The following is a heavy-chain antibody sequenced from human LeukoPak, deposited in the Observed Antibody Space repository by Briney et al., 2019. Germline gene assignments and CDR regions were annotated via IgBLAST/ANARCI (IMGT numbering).Heavy chain of an antibody. J-gene: IGHJ3*02. Sequence: GGSLRLSCAASGFAFSTYWMDWVRQAPGKGLEWVSSIYSGGSTYYADSVKGRFTISRDNSKNTLYLQMNSLRAEDTAVYYCARPLYSGGWKGAFDIWGQGTMVTVSS. CDR2: IYSGGST. V-gene: IGHV3-66*01. D-gene: IGHD6-19*01. CDR1: GFAFSTYW. CDR3: ARPLYSGGWKGAFDI.